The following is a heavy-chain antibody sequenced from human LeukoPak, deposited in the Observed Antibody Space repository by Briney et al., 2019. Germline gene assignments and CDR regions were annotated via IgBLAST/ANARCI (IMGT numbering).Heavy chain of an antibody. V-gene: IGHV3-48*02. CDR3: ARAAVLDS. J-gene: IGHJ4*02. Sequence: PGGSLRLSCAASGFIFSSYSINWVRQAPGKGLEWLSYISSSSSAINYADSVKGRFTISRDNAKNSLYLQMSSLRDEDTAVYYCARAAVLDSWGQGTLVTVSS. CDR2: ISSSSSAI. D-gene: IGHD6-6*01. CDR1: GFIFSSYS.